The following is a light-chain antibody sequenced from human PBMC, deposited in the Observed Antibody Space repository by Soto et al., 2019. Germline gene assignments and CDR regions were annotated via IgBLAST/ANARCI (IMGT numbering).Light chain of an antibody. CDR1: QTVLYSPNNKNY. J-gene: IGKJ1*01. Sequence: DIVMTQSPDSLAVSLGERATIKCKSSQTVLYSPNNKNYLAWYKQKPGQPPKLIIYWASTRETGVPDRFSGSGSGTDFTLTISTLQAEDVAVYICQQYYTTPWTFSQGTKVEIK. V-gene: IGKV4-1*01. CDR2: WAS. CDR3: QQYYTTPWT.